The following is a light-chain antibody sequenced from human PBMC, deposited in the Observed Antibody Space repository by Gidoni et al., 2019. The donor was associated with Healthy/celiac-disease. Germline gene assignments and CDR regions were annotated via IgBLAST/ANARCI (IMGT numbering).Light chain of an antibody. Sequence: DFQLTHPQSSSPASVGDRATITCRASQNISSYLNWYQQKPGKGPKLLIHVASSLQSGVPSRFSGSGSGTGFNLTINSLQAEDFATYYCQRSYSTPPYTFGQGTKLEIK. CDR1: QNISSY. V-gene: IGKV1-39*01. CDR3: QRSYSTPPYT. CDR2: VAS. J-gene: IGKJ2*01.